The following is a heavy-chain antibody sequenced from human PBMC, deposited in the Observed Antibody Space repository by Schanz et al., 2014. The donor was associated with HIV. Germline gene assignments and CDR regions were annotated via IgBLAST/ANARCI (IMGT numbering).Heavy chain of an antibody. CDR1: GFTFSNYG. CDR2: IWYDGSNK. J-gene: IGHJ4*02. Sequence: QVQLVESGGGVVQPGRSLRLSCAASGFTFSNYGMHWVRQAPGKGLEWVAVIWYDGSNKYYADSVKGRFTTSRDNSKHTLYLQMNGLRTDDTAVYYCAKALRDHYDATGYYRYWGQGILVTVSA. CDR3: AKALRDHYDATGYYRY. D-gene: IGHD3-22*01. V-gene: IGHV3-33*06.